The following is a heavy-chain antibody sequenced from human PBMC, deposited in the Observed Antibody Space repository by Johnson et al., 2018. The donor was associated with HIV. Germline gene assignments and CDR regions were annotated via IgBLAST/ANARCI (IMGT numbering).Heavy chain of an antibody. CDR2: ISSSGETR. CDR1: GFSFGDYY. CDR3: AKLRSGSYAVDAFDI. J-gene: IGHJ3*02. V-gene: IGHV3-11*04. D-gene: IGHD1-26*01. Sequence: QVQLVESGGGLVKPGGSLRLSCAASGFSFGDYYMSWIRQSPGKGLEWFAYISSSGETRYYAGSVTGRRIISRDSSKNTLPLQMNRLRAEDTAVYYCAKLRSGSYAVDAFDIWGQGTMVTVSS.